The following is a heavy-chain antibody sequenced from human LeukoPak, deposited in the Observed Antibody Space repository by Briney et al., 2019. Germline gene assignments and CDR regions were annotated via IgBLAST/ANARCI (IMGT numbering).Heavy chain of an antibody. CDR1: GGTFSSYA. Sequence: SVKVSCKASGGTFSSYAISWVRQAPGQGLEWMGGIIPIFGTANYAQKFQGRVTITADESTSTAYMELSSLRSEDTAVYYCARDSPYSSSRLNWFDPWGQGTLVTVSS. J-gene: IGHJ5*02. V-gene: IGHV1-69*13. D-gene: IGHD6-13*01. CDR2: IIPIFGTA. CDR3: ARDSPYSSSRLNWFDP.